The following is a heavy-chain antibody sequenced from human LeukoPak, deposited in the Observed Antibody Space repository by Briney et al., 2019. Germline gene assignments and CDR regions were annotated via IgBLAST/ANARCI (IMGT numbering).Heavy chain of an antibody. D-gene: IGHD2-2*01. CDR1: GFTFSSYG. Sequence: GGSLRLSCAASGFTFSSYGMHWVRQAPGKGLEWVAFIRYDGSNKYYADSVKGRFTISRDNSKNTLYLQMNSLRAEDTAVYYCAKDPTKRPIVVVPAAMPRYFDYWGQGTLVTVSS. CDR3: AKDPTKRPIVVVPAAMPRYFDY. J-gene: IGHJ4*02. V-gene: IGHV3-30*02. CDR2: IRYDGSNK.